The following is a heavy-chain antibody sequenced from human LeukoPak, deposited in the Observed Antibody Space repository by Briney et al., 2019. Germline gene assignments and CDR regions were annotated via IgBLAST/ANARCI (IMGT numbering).Heavy chain of an antibody. J-gene: IGHJ6*03. CDR1: AFTFSDYN. CDR3: AKVLTTRDYYYYYYMDV. Sequence: GGSLRLSCAASAFTFSDYNMRWIRQAPGKGLEWVSSISRSGSTKYYADSVKGRFTISRDNSKNTLYLQMNSLRAEDTAVYYCAKVLTTRDYYYYYYMDVWGKGTTVTISS. V-gene: IGHV3-11*01. CDR2: ISRSGSTK. D-gene: IGHD3-9*01.